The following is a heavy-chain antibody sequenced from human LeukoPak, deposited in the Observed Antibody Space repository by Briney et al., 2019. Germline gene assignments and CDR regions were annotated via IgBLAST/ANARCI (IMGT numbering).Heavy chain of an antibody. Sequence: PGRSLRLSCAASGFTFSSYGMHWVRQAPGKGLEWVAVISYDGSNKYYADSVKGRFTISRDNSKNTLYLQMNSLRAEDTAVYYCARVMFWTGTNWFDPWGQGTLVTVSS. CDR2: ISYDGSNK. CDR3: ARVMFWTGTNWFDP. V-gene: IGHV3-30*03. J-gene: IGHJ5*02. D-gene: IGHD3-10*02. CDR1: GFTFSSYG.